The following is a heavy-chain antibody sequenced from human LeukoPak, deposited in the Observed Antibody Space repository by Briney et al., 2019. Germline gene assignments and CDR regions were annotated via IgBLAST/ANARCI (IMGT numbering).Heavy chain of an antibody. J-gene: IGHJ6*02. D-gene: IGHD6-13*01. V-gene: IGHV7-4-1*02. Sequence: ASVKVSCQASGYTFTSYAMNRVRQAPGQGLEWMGWINTNTGNPTYAQGFTGRFVFSLDTSVSTAYLQISSLKAEDTAVYYCASQIAAAAIYGMDVWGQGTTVTVSS. CDR1: GYTFTSYA. CDR3: ASQIAAAAIYGMDV. CDR2: INTNTGNP.